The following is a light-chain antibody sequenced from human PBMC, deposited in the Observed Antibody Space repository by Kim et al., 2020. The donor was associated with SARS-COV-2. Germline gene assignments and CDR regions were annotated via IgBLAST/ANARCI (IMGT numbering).Light chain of an antibody. V-gene: IGLV2-8*01. CDR1: SSDVGGYNY. J-gene: IGLJ2*01. CDR2: ELN. Sequence: GQSVAISCTGTSSDVGGYNYVSWYQQYPGKAPKLIIYELNKRPSGVPDRFSGSKSGNTASLTVSRLQAEDEADYYCSSYAGTNNVLFGGGTQLTVL. CDR3: SSYAGTNNVL.